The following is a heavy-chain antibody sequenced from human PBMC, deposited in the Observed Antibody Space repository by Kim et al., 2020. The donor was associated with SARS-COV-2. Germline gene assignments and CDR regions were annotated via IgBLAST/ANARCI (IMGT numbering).Heavy chain of an antibody. Sequence: PALRSRVTISVDTSKNQFSLKLSPVTAADTAVYYCARERIVGSTGGAFDIWGQGTMVTVSS. V-gene: IGHV4-59*01. CDR3: ARERIVGSTGGAFDI. D-gene: IGHD1-26*01. J-gene: IGHJ3*02.